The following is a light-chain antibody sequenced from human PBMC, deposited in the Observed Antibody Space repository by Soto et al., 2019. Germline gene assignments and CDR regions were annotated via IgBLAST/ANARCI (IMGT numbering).Light chain of an antibody. J-gene: IGKJ1*01. CDR3: QQYNSYFWT. Sequence: DIQMTQSPSSLSVSVGDRVTITCRASQSIGGFLNWYQQKLGKAPKLLIYAASSLQSGVPSRFSGSGSGTEFTLTISSLQPDDFATYYCQQYNSYFWTFGQGTKVEIK. V-gene: IGKV1-5*01. CDR2: AAS. CDR1: QSIGGF.